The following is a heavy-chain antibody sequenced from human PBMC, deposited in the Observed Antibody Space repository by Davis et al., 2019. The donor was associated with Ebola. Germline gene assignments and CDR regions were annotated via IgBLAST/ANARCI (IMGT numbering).Heavy chain of an antibody. CDR1: GFKFDDYG. CDR3: TRDATWLVNFDAFDL. V-gene: IGHV3-9*01. D-gene: IGHD6-6*01. Sequence: SLKISCETSGFKFDDYGMHWVRQGPGKGLEWVSSVSWNTDDIAYADSVKGRFTISRDSAKKSIYLQMNSLRVEDTGLYFCTRDATWLVNFDAFDLWGQGTMVTVS. CDR2: VSWNTDDI. J-gene: IGHJ3*01.